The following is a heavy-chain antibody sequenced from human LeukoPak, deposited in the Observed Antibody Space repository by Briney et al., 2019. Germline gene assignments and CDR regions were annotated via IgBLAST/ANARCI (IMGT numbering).Heavy chain of an antibody. D-gene: IGHD3-3*01. CDR1: GGSISSGSYY. J-gene: IGHJ4*02. CDR2: IYYSGST. V-gene: IGHV4-39*01. Sequence: SQTLSLTCTVSGGSISSGSYYWGWIRQPPGKGLEWIGSIYYSGSTYYNPSLKSRVTISVDTSKNQFSLKLSSVTAADTAVYYCARHTYYDFWSGYYYYFDYWGQGTLVTVSS. CDR3: ARHTYYDFWSGYYYYFDY.